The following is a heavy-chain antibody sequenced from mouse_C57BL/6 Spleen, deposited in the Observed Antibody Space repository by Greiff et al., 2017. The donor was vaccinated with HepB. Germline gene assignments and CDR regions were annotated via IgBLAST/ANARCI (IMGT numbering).Heavy chain of an antibody. Sequence: QVQLQQPGAELVRPGSSVKLSCKASGYTFTSYWMDWVKQRPGQGLEWIGNIYPSDSETHYNQKFKDKATLTVDKSSSTAYMQLSSLTSEDSAVYYCARGVSTTSGAMDYWGQGTSVTVSS. CDR1: GYTFTSYW. V-gene: IGHV1-61*01. J-gene: IGHJ4*01. D-gene: IGHD1-1*01. CDR3: ARGVSTTSGAMDY. CDR2: IYPSDSET.